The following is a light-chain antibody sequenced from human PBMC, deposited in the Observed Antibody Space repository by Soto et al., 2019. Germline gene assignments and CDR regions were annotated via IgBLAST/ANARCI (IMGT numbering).Light chain of an antibody. CDR2: SAS. CDR3: QKFNTAPLT. Sequence: DIQMTQSPSSLSASVGDRVTITCRASQDISVYLAWYKQKPGKVPKLLIYSASTLQSGVPSRFSGSGSGTDFTLTISSLQPEDVATYYCQKFNTAPLTFGQGTRLEMK. J-gene: IGKJ5*01. V-gene: IGKV1-27*01. CDR1: QDISVY.